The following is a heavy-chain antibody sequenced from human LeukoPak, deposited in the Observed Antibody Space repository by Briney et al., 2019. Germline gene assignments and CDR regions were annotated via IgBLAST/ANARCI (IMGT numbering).Heavy chain of an antibody. CDR1: GGSISSYY. Sequence: SETLSLTCTVSGGSISSYYWSWIRQPAGRGLEWIGRIYTSGSTNYNPSLKSRVTMSVDTSKNQFSLKLSSVTAADTAVYYCARSGYDRYYYYMDVWGKGTTVTVSS. J-gene: IGHJ6*03. CDR2: IYTSGST. V-gene: IGHV4-4*07. CDR3: ARSGYDRYYYYMDV. D-gene: IGHD5-12*01.